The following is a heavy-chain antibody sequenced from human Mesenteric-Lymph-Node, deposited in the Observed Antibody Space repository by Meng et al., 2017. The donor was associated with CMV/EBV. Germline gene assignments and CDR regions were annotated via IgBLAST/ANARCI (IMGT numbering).Heavy chain of an antibody. CDR2: IYHSGST. D-gene: IGHD2-2*01. CDR1: GGSISSSNW. Sequence: GSLRLSCAVSGGSISSSNWWSWVRQPPGKGLEWIGEIYHSGSTNYNPSLKSRVTISVDKSKNQFSLKLSSVTAADTAVYYCAGYCSSTSCSGLLDPWGQGTLVTVSS. V-gene: IGHV4-4*02. J-gene: IGHJ5*02. CDR3: AGYCSSTSCSGLLDP.